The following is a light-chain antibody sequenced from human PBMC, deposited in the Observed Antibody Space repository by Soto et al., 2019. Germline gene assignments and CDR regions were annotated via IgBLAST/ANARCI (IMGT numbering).Light chain of an antibody. V-gene: IGLV2-11*01. CDR3: CSYAGSYTFV. J-gene: IGLJ2*01. CDR2: HVT. Sequence: QSALTQPRSVSGSPGQSVTISCTGTSSDVGGYNYVSWYQQHPGKAPILMIFHVTKRPSGVPDRFSGSKSGNTASLTISGLQPEDEADYYCCSYAGSYTFVVGGGTKLTVL. CDR1: SSDVGGYNY.